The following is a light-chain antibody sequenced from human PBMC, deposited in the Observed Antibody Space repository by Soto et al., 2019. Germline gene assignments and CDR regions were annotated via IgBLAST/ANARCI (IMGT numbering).Light chain of an antibody. V-gene: IGKV2-28*01. CDR1: QSLLHTDGYNY. CDR3: MQDLQTPPS. Sequence: DTVMPQSPLSLPVTPGEPASSSCLSRQSLLHTDGYNYLDWYLQKPGQSPQLLIYLGSYRSSGVTDRLSGSGSRTDFTLKISRVVAEDVGVYYCMQDLQTPPSFGQGTKLEI. CDR2: LGS. J-gene: IGKJ1*01.